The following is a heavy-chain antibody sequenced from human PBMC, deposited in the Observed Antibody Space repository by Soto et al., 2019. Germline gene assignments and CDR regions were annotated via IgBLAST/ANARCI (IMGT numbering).Heavy chain of an antibody. CDR2: VNSDESTT. D-gene: IGHD2-21*02. CDR3: VCFECGRTAVVTAMEANGY. CDR1: GFTFSSYW. Sequence: GGSLTLSCAASGFTFSSYWMHWVRQGPGKGLVWVSRVNSDESTTSYADPVKGRFTISRDNAKNTLYLQMSSLRVEDTALYYCVCFECGRTAVVTAMEANGYWGQGTLVTVSS. J-gene: IGHJ4*02. V-gene: IGHV3-74*01.